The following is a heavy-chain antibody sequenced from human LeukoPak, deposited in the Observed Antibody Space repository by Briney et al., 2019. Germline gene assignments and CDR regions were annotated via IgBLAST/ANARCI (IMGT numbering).Heavy chain of an antibody. J-gene: IGHJ4*02. CDR1: GFTFSSYW. V-gene: IGHV3-7*01. CDR3: ARVRDGGVTTIFDY. D-gene: IGHD4-17*01. CDR2: IKQDGSEK. Sequence: GGSLRLSCAASGFTFSSYWMSWVRQAPGKGLEWVANIKQDGSEKYYVDSVKGRFTISRDNAKNSLYLQMNSLRAEDTAVYYCARVRDGGVTTIFDYWGQGTLVTVSS.